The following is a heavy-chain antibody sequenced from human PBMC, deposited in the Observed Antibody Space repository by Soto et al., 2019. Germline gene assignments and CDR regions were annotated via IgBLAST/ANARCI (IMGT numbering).Heavy chain of an antibody. CDR1: GGSISSYY. V-gene: IGHV4-59*01. CDR3: ARDRYYYDSSGYYSLDY. J-gene: IGHJ4*02. D-gene: IGHD3-22*01. CDR2: IYYSGST. Sequence: SETLSLTCTVSGGSISSYYWSWIRRPPGKGLERIGYIYYSGSTNYNPSLKSRVTISVDTSKNQFSLKLSSVTAADTAVYYCARDRYYYDSSGYYSLDYWGQGTLVTVS.